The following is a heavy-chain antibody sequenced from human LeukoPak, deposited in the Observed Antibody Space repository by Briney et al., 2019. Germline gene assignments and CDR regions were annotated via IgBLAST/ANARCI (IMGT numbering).Heavy chain of an antibody. CDR2: MKSKTEGGTT. J-gene: IGHJ2*01. CDR3: TSDGYREVATIGYWYFHL. V-gene: IGHV3-15*01. D-gene: IGHD5-12*01. CDR1: GFTFSKAW. Sequence: GGSLRLSCAPSGFTFSKAWMSWVREAPGKGLEWVGRMKSKTEGGTTDYAGPVKGKLTITREDSKNRKYLQRDSLQTEDTAVYYCTSDGYREVATIGYWYFHLWGRGTLVTVSS.